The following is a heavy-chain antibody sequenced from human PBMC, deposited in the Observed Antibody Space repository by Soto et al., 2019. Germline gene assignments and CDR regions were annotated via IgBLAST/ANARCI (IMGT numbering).Heavy chain of an antibody. CDR1: GGSFSGYY. V-gene: IGHV4-34*01. Sequence: SETLSLTCAVYGGSFSGYYWGWIRQPPGKGLEWIGEINHSGSTNYNPSLKSRVTISVDTSKNQFSLKLSSVTAADTAVYYCARGRRTGGGYSSGWYRSSATFDYWGQGTLVTVSS. CDR3: ARGRRTGGGYSSGWYRSSATFDY. CDR2: INHSGST. D-gene: IGHD6-19*01. J-gene: IGHJ4*02.